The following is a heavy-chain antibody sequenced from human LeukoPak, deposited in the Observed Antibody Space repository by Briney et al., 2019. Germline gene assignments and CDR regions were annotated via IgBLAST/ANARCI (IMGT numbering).Heavy chain of an antibody. CDR1: GFTFTNYW. D-gene: IGHD4-17*01. J-gene: IGHJ5*02. V-gene: IGHV3-74*01. CDR3: ARSRTDDYGDWWWFDP. CDR2: INPDGSTT. Sequence: GGALKPFCAASGFTFTNYWMFLVRQAPGKGLGWVSRINPDGSTTTYADSMKGRFTISRENAKSTLYLHMNILRVEDTAVYYCARSRTDDYGDWWWFDPWGQGTLVTVSS.